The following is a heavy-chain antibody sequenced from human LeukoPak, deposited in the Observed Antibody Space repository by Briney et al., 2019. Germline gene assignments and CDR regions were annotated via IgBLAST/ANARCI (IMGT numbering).Heavy chain of an antibody. V-gene: IGHV4-4*07. Sequence: SETLSLTCTVSGGSISSYYWSWIRQPAGKGLEWIGRIYTSGSTNYNPSLKSRVTMSVDTSKNQFSLKLSSVTAADTAVYYCAGYRSQAVYYGMDVWGQGTTVTVSS. J-gene: IGHJ6*02. CDR3: AGYRSQAVYYGMDV. CDR1: GGSISSYY. D-gene: IGHD4-11*01. CDR2: IYTSGST.